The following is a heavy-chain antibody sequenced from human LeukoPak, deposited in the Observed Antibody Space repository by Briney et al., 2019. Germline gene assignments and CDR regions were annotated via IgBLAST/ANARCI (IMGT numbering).Heavy chain of an antibody. CDR3: ARSAYSSGWYGVSWFDP. D-gene: IGHD6-19*01. Sequence: ASVKVSCKASGYTFTGYYMHWVRQAPGQGLEWMGWINPNSGNTGCAQKFQGRVTITRNTSISTAYMELSSLRSEDTAVYYCARSAYSSGWYGVSWFDPWGQGTLVTVSS. J-gene: IGHJ5*02. CDR2: INPNSGNT. CDR1: GYTFTGYY. V-gene: IGHV1-8*03.